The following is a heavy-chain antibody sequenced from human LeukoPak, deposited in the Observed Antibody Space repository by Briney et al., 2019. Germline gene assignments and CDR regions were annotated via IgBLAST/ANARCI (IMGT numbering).Heavy chain of an antibody. CDR3: ARGRPQSSVYDY. D-gene: IGHD5-24*01. CDR1: RFIVSTTF. CDR2: IVTDGSA. V-gene: IGHV3-53*01. Sequence: GGSLRLSCAASRFIVSTTFLTWVRQAPGKGLEWVSVIVTDGSAFYADSVKGRFTISRDSSKNTLYLQMNSLRAEDTAVYYCARGRPQSSVYDYWGQGTLVTVSS. J-gene: IGHJ4*02.